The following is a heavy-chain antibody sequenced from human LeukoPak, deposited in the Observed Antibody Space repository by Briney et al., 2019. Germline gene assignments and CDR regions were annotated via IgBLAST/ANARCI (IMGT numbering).Heavy chain of an antibody. J-gene: IGHJ5*02. CDR3: ARYAALSGPNWLDP. V-gene: IGHV4-59*01. CDR1: GGSIIGYW. D-gene: IGHD6-19*01. Sequence: SETLSLTCTVSGGSIIGYWWSWIRQPPGKGLEWIGNIRYNGNTYSNPSLKSRVTISVDTSKNQFSMKLSSVTAADTAMYYCARYAALSGPNWLDPWGRGTLVTVSS. CDR2: IRYNGNT.